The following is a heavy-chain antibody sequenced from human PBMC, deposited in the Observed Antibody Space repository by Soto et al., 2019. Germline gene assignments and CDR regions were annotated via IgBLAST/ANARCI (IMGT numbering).Heavy chain of an antibody. CDR2: IYYSGST. CDR1: GGSISSSSYY. CDR3: ARHEYSSYRVYYFDY. J-gene: IGHJ4*02. Sequence: QLQLQESGPGLVKPSETLSLTCTVSGGSISSSSYYWGWIRQPPGKGLEWIGSIYYSGSTYYNPSLKSRVTISVDTSKNQFSLKLSSVTAADTAVYYCARHEYSSYRVYYFDYWGQGTLVTVSS. V-gene: IGHV4-39*01. D-gene: IGHD6-6*01.